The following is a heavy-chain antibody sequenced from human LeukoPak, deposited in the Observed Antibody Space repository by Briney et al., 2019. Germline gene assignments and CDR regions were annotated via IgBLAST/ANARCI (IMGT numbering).Heavy chain of an antibody. D-gene: IGHD2-15*01. Sequence: GGSLRLSCAASGFTFSSYWMSWVRQAPGKGLEWVANIKQDGSEKYYVDSVKGRFTISRDNAKNSLYLQMNSLRAEDTAVYYCARGEGGIPHLNFDYWGQGTLVTVSS. CDR3: ARGEGGIPHLNFDY. CDR2: IKQDGSEK. V-gene: IGHV3-7*01. CDR1: GFTFSSYW. J-gene: IGHJ4*02.